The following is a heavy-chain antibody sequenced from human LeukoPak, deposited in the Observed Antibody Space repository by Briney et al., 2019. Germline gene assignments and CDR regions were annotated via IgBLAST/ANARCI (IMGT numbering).Heavy chain of an antibody. CDR2: IYPGDSDT. D-gene: IGHD3-22*01. J-gene: IGHJ5*02. Sequence: GESLKISCKGSGYSFNSYWIGWVRQMPGKGLEWMGIIYPGDSDTRYSPSFQGHVTISADKSISTAYLQWSSLKASDTAMYYCARRYYYDSSGYPNWFDPWGQGTLVTVSS. V-gene: IGHV5-51*01. CDR3: ARRYYYDSSGYPNWFDP. CDR1: GYSFNSYW.